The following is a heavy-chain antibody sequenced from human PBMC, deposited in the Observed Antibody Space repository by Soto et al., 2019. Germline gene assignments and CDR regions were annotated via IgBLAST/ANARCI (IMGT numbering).Heavy chain of an antibody. CDR1: GGTFYTYT. J-gene: IGHJ3*02. V-gene: IGHV1-69*15. D-gene: IGHD7-27*01. Sequence: QVQLVQSGAEVRKPGSSVQVSCKASGGTFYTYTFSWVRQAPGQGLEWMGSITPIYPTTNYAEKFQGRLTVTADGSTNTAYMELNSLTSEDTAVYYCAKDHTGADAFEIWGQGIMVTVSS. CDR3: AKDHTGADAFEI. CDR2: ITPIYPTT.